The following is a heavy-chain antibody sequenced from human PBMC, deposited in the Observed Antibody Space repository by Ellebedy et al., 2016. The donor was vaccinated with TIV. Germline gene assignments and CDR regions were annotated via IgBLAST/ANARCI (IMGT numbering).Heavy chain of an antibody. J-gene: IGHJ4*02. D-gene: IGHD6-19*01. CDR2: INPSGGST. V-gene: IGHV1-46*04. CDR1: GYTFSNYF. CDR3: ARSRSSGWLHTPDY. Sequence: AASVKVSCKASGYTFSNYFVHWVRQAPGQGLEWMGIINPSGGSTTYAQKLQGRVTMTRDTSTSTVYMELSSLTSEDTAVYYCARSRSSGWLHTPDYWGQGTLVIVSS.